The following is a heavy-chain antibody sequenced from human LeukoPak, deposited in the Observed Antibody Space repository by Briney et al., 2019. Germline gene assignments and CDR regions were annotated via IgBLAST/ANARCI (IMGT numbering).Heavy chain of an antibody. CDR1: GVSISSYY. Sequence: SETLSLTCTVSGVSISSYYWIWIRQPPGKGLEWIGDMHYSGRANYNPSLKSRVTTSLDTSKNQISLKLSSVTAADTAVCYCARPQTMGSSSPLGYWGQGTLVTVSS. J-gene: IGHJ4*02. D-gene: IGHD2-2*01. V-gene: IGHV4-59*01. CDR2: MHYSGRA. CDR3: ARPQTMGSSSPLGY.